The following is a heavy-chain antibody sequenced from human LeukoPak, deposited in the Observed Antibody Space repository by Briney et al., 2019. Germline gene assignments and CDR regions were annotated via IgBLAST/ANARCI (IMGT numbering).Heavy chain of an antibody. J-gene: IGHJ6*03. CDR2: INPTGGST. CDR3: AREAYDSGSFRTDYYYMDV. V-gene: IGHV1-2*06. CDR1: GYTFTSYY. D-gene: IGHD3-10*01. Sequence: ASVKVSCKASGYTFTSYYMHWVRQAPGQGLEWMGLINPTGGSTGYAQKFQGRVTVTRDTSISTAYMELSRLRSDDTAVYYCAREAYDSGSFRTDYYYMDVWGKGTTVTISS.